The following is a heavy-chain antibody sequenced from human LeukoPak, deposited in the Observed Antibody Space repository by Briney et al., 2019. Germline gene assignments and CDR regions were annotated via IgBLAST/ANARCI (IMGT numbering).Heavy chain of an antibody. D-gene: IGHD6-19*01. V-gene: IGHV3-48*03. Sequence: GGSLRLSCAASGFTFSSYEMSWVRQAPGKGLEWVSYISSSGSTIYYADSVKGRFTISRDNAKNSLYLQMSSLRSEDTAVYYGAGEGGKWLVSYWGQGTLVTVSS. CDR3: AGEGGKWLVSY. CDR2: ISSSGSTI. J-gene: IGHJ4*02. CDR1: GFTFSSYE.